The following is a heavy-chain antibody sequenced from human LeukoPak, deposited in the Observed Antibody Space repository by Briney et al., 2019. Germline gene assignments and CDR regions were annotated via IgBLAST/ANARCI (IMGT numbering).Heavy chain of an antibody. CDR1: GGSVSSHQ. V-gene: IGHV4-59*02. Sequence: SETLSLTCTLSGGSVSSHQWSWIRQPPGKGLEWIGYIYYSGSTNYNPSLKSRFTISIDTSNNRFSLMLSSVTAADTAVYYCARGVLTTVSYYMDVWGKGTTVTVSS. CDR2: IYYSGST. CDR3: ARGVLTTVSYYMDV. D-gene: IGHD4-11*01. J-gene: IGHJ6*03.